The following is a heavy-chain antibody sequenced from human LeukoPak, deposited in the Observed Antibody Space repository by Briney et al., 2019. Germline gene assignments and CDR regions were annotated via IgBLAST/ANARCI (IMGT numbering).Heavy chain of an antibody. CDR2: ISGGGDFI. CDR3: AKVRGRLLLRNRFAC. D-gene: IGHD1-14*01. Sequence: GGSLRLSRAASAFTFASYAANWYRQAPGKGLEWVSAISGGGDFIYYAESAKGRFTISRDNSKSTVYLQMNSLRAEDTSIYYCAKVRGRLLLRNRFACWGPGTLVTVSS. V-gene: IGHV3-23*01. J-gene: IGHJ4*02. CDR1: AFTFASYA.